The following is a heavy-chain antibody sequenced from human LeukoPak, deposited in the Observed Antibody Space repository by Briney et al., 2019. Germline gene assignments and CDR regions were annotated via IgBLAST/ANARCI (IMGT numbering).Heavy chain of an antibody. Sequence: ASVKVSCKASGYTFTGYYIHWVRQAPGQGLEWVGWINPNSGGTNYAQKFQGRVTMTRDTSISTAYMELSRLRSDDTAVYYCARDRRVPTAIDYWGQGTLVTVSS. CDR3: ARDRRVPTAIDY. D-gene: IGHD2-21*02. V-gene: IGHV1-2*02. J-gene: IGHJ4*02. CDR1: GYTFTGYY. CDR2: INPNSGGT.